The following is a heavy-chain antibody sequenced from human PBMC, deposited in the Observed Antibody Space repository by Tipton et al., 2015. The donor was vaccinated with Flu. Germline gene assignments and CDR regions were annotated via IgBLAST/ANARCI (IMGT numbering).Heavy chain of an antibody. J-gene: IGHJ5*02. V-gene: IGHV4-4*07. D-gene: IGHD2-8*01. CDR1: GGSISNYY. CDR2: IYTSGGT. CDR3: ARELTNTMGRSWFDP. Sequence: TLSLTCTVPGGSISNYYWSWIRQPAGKGLEWIGRIYTSGGTNYNPSLKSRFTMSLDTSKNQFSLKLSSVTAADTAVYYCARELTNTMGRSWFDPWGQGTLVTVSS.